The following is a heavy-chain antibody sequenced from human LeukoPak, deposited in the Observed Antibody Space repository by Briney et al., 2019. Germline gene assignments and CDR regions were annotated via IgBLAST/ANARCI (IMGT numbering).Heavy chain of an antibody. CDR2: IYYSGTT. CDR1: GGSVDCSGCY. Sequence: SETLSLTCTVSGGSVDCSGCYWGWIRQPPGKGLEWIGTIYYSGTTYYNPSLKSRVSISVDTSKNQFSLKLSSVTAADTAVYYCARMYFYGSSRIEYFHHWGQGTLVTVSS. CDR3: ARMYFYGSSRIEYFHH. V-gene: IGHV4-39*01. J-gene: IGHJ1*01. D-gene: IGHD3-22*01.